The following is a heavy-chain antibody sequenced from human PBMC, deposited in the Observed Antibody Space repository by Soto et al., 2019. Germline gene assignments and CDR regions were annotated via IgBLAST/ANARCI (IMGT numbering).Heavy chain of an antibody. V-gene: IGHV1-18*01. D-gene: IGHD6-19*01. J-gene: IGHJ4*02. CDR3: ARVLFPYSSDNGRRTSFIDY. CDR1: GYTFTSYG. CDR2: ISAYNGNT. Sequence: QVQLVQSGAEVKKPGASVKVSCKASGYTFTSYGISWVRQAPGQGLEWMGWISAYNGNTNYAQKLQGRVTMTTDTSTSTAYMELRSLRSDDTAVYYCARVLFPYSSDNGRRTSFIDYWGQGTLVTVSS.